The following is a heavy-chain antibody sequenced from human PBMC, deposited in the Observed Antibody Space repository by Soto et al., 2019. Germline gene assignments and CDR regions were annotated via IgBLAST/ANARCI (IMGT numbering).Heavy chain of an antibody. CDR2: GYYSWST. J-gene: IGHJ3*02. Sequence: SETLSLTCTVSGGAISSSSYYWGWIRQPPGKGLEWVGRGYYSWSTYYNPSLKSRVTISVDTSKNQFTPKLSSATAADTAVSYCARPRHSYGRGYDAFDIWGQGTMVTVSS. D-gene: IGHD5-18*01. CDR1: GGAISSSSYY. V-gene: IGHV4-39*01. CDR3: ARPRHSYGRGYDAFDI.